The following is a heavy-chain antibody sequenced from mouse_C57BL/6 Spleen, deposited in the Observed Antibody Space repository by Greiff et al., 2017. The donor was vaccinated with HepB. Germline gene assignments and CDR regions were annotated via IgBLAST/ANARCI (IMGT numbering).Heavy chain of an antibody. CDR2: INPGSGGT. Sequence: VQLQESGAELVRPGTSVKVSCKASGYAFTNYLIEWVKQRPGQGLEWIGVINPGSGGTNYNEKFKGKATLTADKSSSTAYMQLSSLTSEDSAVYFCATRGEYYFDYWGQGTTLTVSS. V-gene: IGHV1-54*01. J-gene: IGHJ2*01. CDR1: GYAFTNYL. CDR3: ATRGEYYFDY.